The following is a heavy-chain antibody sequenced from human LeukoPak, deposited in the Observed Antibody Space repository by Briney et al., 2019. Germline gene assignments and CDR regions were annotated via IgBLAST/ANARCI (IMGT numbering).Heavy chain of an antibody. CDR1: GFTFSSYA. V-gene: IGHV3-30-3*01. CDR3: ATLAVAGSVGYFDY. J-gene: IGHJ4*02. CDR2: ISYDGSNK. D-gene: IGHD6-19*01. Sequence: GGFLRLSCAASGFTFSSYAMHWVRQAPGKGLEWVAVISYDGSNKYYADSVKGRFTISRDDSKNTLYLQMNSLRAEDTAVYYCATLAVAGSVGYFDYWGQGTLVTVSS.